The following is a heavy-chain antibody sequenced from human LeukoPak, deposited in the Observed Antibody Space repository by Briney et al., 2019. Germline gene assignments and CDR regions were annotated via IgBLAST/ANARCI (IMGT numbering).Heavy chain of an antibody. J-gene: IGHJ4*02. D-gene: IGHD1-26*01. Sequence: SETLSLTCTVSGGSVSSGSYYWSWIRQPPGKGLEWIGYTYYSGSTNYNPSLKSRVTISVDTSKNQFSLKLSSVTAADTAVYYCARVYSGSFDYWGQGTLVTVSS. CDR3: ARVYSGSFDY. V-gene: IGHV4-61*01. CDR2: TYYSGST. CDR1: GGSVSSGSYY.